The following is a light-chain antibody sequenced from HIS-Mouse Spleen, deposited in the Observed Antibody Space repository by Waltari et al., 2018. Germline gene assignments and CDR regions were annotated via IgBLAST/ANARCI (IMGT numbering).Light chain of an antibody. CDR1: SSDVGGYNY. Sequence: QSALTQPRSVSGSPGQSGTISCTGTSSDVGGYNYGSWYQQHPGKAPNLMIYDVSKRPSGVPDRFSGSKSGNTASLTISGLQAEDEADYYCCSYAGSYTLVFGGGTKLTVL. J-gene: IGLJ2*01. V-gene: IGLV2-11*01. CDR2: DVS. CDR3: CSYAGSYTLV.